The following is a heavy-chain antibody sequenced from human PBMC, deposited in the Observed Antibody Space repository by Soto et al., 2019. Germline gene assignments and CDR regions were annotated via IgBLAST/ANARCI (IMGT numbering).Heavy chain of an antibody. CDR3: AKPYSGSYRVFDY. J-gene: IGHJ4*02. V-gene: IGHV3-23*01. CDR2: ISGSGGST. D-gene: IGHD1-26*01. CDR1: A. Sequence: AVSRLRKKKGKGLEWVSAISGSGGSTYYADSVKGRFTISRDNSKTTLYLQMHSLRAADTAVYYCAKPYSGSYRVFDYWGQGTLVTVSS.